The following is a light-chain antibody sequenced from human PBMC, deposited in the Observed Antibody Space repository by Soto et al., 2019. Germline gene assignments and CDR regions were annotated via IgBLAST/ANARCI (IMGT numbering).Light chain of an antibody. J-gene: IGKJ1*01. CDR3: QHYNSSSEA. CDR1: QTISSW. CDR2: KAS. Sequence: DIQMTQSPSTLSGSVGDRVTITCRASQTISSWLAWYQQKPGKAPKLLIYKASTLKSGVPSRFSGSGSGKEFTLTISSLQPDDFATYYCQHYNSSSEAFGQATKVDIK. V-gene: IGKV1-5*03.